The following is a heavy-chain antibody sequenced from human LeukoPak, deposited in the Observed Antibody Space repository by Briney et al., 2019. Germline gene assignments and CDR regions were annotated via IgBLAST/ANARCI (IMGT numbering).Heavy chain of an antibody. CDR2: IKQDGSEK. J-gene: IGHJ4*02. V-gene: IGHV3-7*01. CDR1: GFTFSSYW. D-gene: IGHD3-9*01. Sequence: GGSLRLSCAASGFTFSSYWMSWVRQAPGKGLEWVANIKQDGSEKYYVDSVRGRFTISRYNAKNSLYLQMNSLRAEDTAVYYCARGVLRYFDSGFGYWGQGTLVTVSS. CDR3: ARGVLRYFDSGFGY.